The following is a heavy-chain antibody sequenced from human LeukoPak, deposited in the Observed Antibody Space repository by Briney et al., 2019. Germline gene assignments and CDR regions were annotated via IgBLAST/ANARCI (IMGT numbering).Heavy chain of an antibody. J-gene: IGHJ4*02. CDR2: INPNSGDT. D-gene: IGHD1-26*01. CDR3: VRDDGSYSAPFGY. V-gene: IGHV1-2*02. Sequence: ASVKVSCKESGYTFTDYYIHWVREAPGQGLEWMGWINPNSGDTNYPQTFQGRVTMTRDTSISTVYMELSRLRSDDTAVYHCVRDDGSYSAPFGYWGQGTLVTVSS. CDR1: GYTFTDYY.